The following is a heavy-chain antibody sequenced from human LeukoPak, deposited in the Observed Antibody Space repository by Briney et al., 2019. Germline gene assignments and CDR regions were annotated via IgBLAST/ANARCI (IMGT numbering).Heavy chain of an antibody. V-gene: IGHV3-23*01. Sequence: PGGSLRLSCAASGFTFSSYAMSWVRQAPGKGLEWVSAISGSGGSTYYADSVKGWFTISRDNSKNTLYLQMNSLRAEDTAVYYCARDGGYASFFDYWGQGTLATVSS. CDR2: ISGSGGST. J-gene: IGHJ4*02. D-gene: IGHD5-12*01. CDR3: ARDGGYASFFDY. CDR1: GFTFSSYA.